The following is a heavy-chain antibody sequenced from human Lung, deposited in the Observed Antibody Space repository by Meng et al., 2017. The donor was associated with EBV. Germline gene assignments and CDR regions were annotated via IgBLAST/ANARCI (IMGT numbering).Heavy chain of an antibody. CDR2: INAGNGDT. CDR1: GYTFTSYA. CDR3: ARVEVGITSGDY. D-gene: IGHD1-26*01. V-gene: IGHV1-3*01. Sequence: QVPLVESGSELETPGASVRVSCKASGYTFTSYAMHWVRQAPGQRLEWMGWINAGNGDTNYAQTLQGRVTMTTDTSTSTAYMELRSLRFDDTAVYYCARVEVGITSGDYWGQGTLVTVSS. J-gene: IGHJ4*02.